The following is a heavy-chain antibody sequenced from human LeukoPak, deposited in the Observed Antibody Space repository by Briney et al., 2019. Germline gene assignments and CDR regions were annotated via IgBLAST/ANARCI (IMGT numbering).Heavy chain of an antibody. CDR1: GYTFTSYG. J-gene: IGHJ5*02. Sequence: ASVKVSCKASGYTFTSYGISWVRQAPGQGLEWMGWINAYNGNTNYAQKLQGRVTMTTDTSTSTAYMELRSLRSDDTAVYYCARGDYCTNGVCYGRWFDPWGQGTLVTVSS. V-gene: IGHV1-18*01. CDR2: INAYNGNT. CDR3: ARGDYCTNGVCYGRWFDP. D-gene: IGHD2-8*01.